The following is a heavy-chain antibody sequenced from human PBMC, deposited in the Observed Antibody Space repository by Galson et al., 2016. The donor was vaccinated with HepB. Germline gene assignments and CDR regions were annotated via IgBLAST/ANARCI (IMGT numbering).Heavy chain of an antibody. CDR1: GDSISSGGFY. Sequence: TLSLTCTVSGDSISSGGFYWSWIRQHPGKGLEWIGYISYSGNTYYNPSLKSRVTISVDTSKNQLSLKLTSVTAADTALYYCARDQGNYGVRGVMDVWGKGTTVTVSS. CDR3: ARDQGNYGVRGVMDV. J-gene: IGHJ6*04. D-gene: IGHD3-10*01. V-gene: IGHV4-31*03. CDR2: ISYSGNT.